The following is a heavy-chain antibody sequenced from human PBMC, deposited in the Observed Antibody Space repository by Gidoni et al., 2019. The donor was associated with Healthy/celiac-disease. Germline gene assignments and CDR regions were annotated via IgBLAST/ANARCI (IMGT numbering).Heavy chain of an antibody. CDR3: AKSSVTLHMITFGGVIVPLDY. CDR2: ISGSGGST. D-gene: IGHD3-16*02. V-gene: IGHV3-23*01. Sequence: EVQLLESGGGLVQPGGSLRLSCAASGFTFSSYAMSWVRQAPGKGLEWVSAISGSGGSTYYADSVKGRFTISRDNSKNTLYLQMNSLRAEDTAVYYCAKSSVTLHMITFGGVIVPLDYWGQGTLVTVSS. J-gene: IGHJ4*02. CDR1: GFTFSSYA.